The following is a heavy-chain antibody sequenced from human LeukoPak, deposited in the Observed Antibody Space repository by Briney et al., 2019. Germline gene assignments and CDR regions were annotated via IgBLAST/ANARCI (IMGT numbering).Heavy chain of an antibody. CDR1: GFTFSNAW. Sequence: GGSLRLSCAASGFTFSNAWMSWVRQAPGKGLEWVARINKDGSETFYVDSVMGRFTISRDNTKSSLYLQVNSLRGEDTAVYYCAKGGRSDFDYWGQGTLVTVSS. CDR3: AKGGRSDFDY. J-gene: IGHJ4*02. CDR2: INKDGSET. V-gene: IGHV3-7*01.